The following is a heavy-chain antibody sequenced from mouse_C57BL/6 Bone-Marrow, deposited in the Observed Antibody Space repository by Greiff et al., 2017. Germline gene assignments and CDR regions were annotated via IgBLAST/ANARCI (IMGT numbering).Heavy chain of an antibody. CDR1: GYAFRSYW. J-gene: IGHJ1*03. CDR3: AKRHYYGSSYGYWYFDV. D-gene: IGHD1-1*01. Sequence: VQLQQSGAELVKPGASVKISCKASGYAFRSYWMNWVKQRPGKGLEWIGQIYPGDGDTNYNGKFKGKATLTADKSSSTAYMQLSSLTSEDSAVYFCAKRHYYGSSYGYWYFDVWGTGTTVTVSS. CDR2: IYPGDGDT. V-gene: IGHV1-80*01.